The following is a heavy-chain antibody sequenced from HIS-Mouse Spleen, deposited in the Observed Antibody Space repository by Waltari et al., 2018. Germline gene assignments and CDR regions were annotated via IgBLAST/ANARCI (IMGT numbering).Heavy chain of an antibody. CDR1: GFTFSSYG. J-gene: IGHJ3*01. CDR3: VVSGS. V-gene: IGHV3-30*03. Sequence: CPASGFTFSSYGMHWVRQAPGKGLEWVAVISYDGSNKYYADSVKGRFTISRDNSKNTLYLQMNSLRAEDTAVYYCVVSGSWGQGTMVTVSS. D-gene: IGHD1-26*01. CDR2: ISYDGSNK.